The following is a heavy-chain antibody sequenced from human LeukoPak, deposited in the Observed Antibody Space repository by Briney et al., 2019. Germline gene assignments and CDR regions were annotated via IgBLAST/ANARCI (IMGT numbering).Heavy chain of an antibody. Sequence: GASVKVSCKASGYTFTGYYLHWVRQAPGQGLEWMGWIDPNRGGTNYAHKFQGQVTMTRDTSISTAYMELSRLTSDDTAVYYCARDPKNTYYLDVWGKGTTVTVSS. J-gene: IGHJ6*03. CDR1: GYTFTGYY. V-gene: IGHV1-2*02. CDR2: IDPNRGGT. CDR3: ARDPKNTYYLDV.